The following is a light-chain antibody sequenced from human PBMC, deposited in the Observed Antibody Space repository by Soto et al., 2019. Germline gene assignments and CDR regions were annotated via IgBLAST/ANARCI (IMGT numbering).Light chain of an antibody. V-gene: IGLV4-69*01. CDR2: LNSDGSH. CDR3: QTWGTGIV. Sequence: QAVVTQSPSASASLGASVKLTCTLSSGHTTYAIAWYQQQPKKGPRYLIKLNSDGSHTKGDGIPDRFSGSSSGAERYLSISSLQSEDEADYYCQTWGTGIVFGGGTQLTVL. CDR1: SGHTTYA. J-gene: IGLJ2*01.